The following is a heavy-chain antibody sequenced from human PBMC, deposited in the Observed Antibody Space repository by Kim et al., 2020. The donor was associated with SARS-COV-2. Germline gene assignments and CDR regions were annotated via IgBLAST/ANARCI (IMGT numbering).Heavy chain of an antibody. V-gene: IGHV3-23*01. D-gene: IGHD3-10*01. CDR2: ISGSGGST. Sequence: GGSLRLSCAASGFTFSSYAMSWVRQAPGKGLEWVSAISGSGGSTYYADSVKGRFTISRDNSKNTLYLQMNSLRAEDTAVYYCAKALEYGSGSYYNYYYGMDVWGQGTTVTVSS. CDR1: GFTFSSYA. CDR3: AKALEYGSGSYYNYYYGMDV. J-gene: IGHJ6*02.